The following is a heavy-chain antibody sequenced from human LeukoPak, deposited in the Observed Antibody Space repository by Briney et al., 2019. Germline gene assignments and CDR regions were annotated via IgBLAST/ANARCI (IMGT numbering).Heavy chain of an antibody. J-gene: IGHJ3*02. CDR1: GGSISSSSYY. Sequence: SETLSLTCSVSGGSISSSSYYWGWIRQPPGKGLEWIGSICYCGSIYYNPSLKSRVNISVDTSKNQFSLKLSSVTAADTAVYYCARKVPRGGRAFDIWGQGTMVTVSS. CDR3: ARKVPRGGRAFDI. V-gene: IGHV4-39*01. CDR2: ICYCGSI. D-gene: IGHD3-16*01.